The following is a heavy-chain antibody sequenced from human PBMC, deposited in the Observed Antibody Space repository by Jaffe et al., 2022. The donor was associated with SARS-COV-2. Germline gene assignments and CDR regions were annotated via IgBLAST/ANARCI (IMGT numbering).Heavy chain of an antibody. D-gene: IGHD3-3*01. CDR1: GFTFDDYA. J-gene: IGHJ4*02. V-gene: IGHV3-9*01. CDR3: AKDFGPQPLSSTLGY. CDR2: ISWNSGSI. Sequence: EVQLVESGGGLVQPGRSLRLSCAASGFTFDDYAMHWVRQAPGKGLEWVSGISWNSGSIGYADSVKGRFTISRDNAKNSLYLQMNSLRAEDTALYYCAKDFGPQPLSSTLGYWGQGTLVTVSS.